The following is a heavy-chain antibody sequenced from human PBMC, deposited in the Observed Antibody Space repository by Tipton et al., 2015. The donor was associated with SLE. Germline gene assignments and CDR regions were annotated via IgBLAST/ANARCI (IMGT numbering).Heavy chain of an antibody. V-gene: IGHV1-69*05. J-gene: IGHJ4*02. CDR1: GDTFNTYA. D-gene: IGHD2-2*01. CDR3: ARGRDQLPTNDS. CDR2: LNPIIGIT. Sequence: QLVQSGAEVREPGSSVKVSCKASGDTFNTYAFTWVRQAPGQGLEWIGALNPIIGITKYAQDFQDRVTISTAESTNTAYMELNSLTSADTAVYRCARGRDQLPTNDSWGQGTLVTVSS.